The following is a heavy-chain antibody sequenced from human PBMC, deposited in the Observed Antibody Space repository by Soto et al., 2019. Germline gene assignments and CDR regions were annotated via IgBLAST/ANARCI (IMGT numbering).Heavy chain of an antibody. J-gene: IGHJ6*02. V-gene: IGHV1-69*01. D-gene: IGHD3-22*01. CDR2: IIPIIGTA. Sequence: QVQLVQSGAEVKKPGSAVKVSCKASGGTFSSYAISWVRQAPGPGLEWMGGIIPIIGTANYAQKFQGRVTITADESTSTAHMELSSLRSEDTDVYYGARSAYWLTNYYDSSGPPGYYYGMDVWGQGTTVTVSS. CDR3: ARSAYWLTNYYDSSGPPGYYYGMDV. CDR1: GGTFSSYA.